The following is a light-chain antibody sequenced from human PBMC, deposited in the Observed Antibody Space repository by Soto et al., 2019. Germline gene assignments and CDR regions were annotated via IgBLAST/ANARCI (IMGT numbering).Light chain of an antibody. V-gene: IGKV4-1*01. CDR2: WAS. CDR3: QHYYNSWT. J-gene: IGKJ1*01. Sequence: DIQMTQSPSSLSASEGDRVTITCRASESIAGYLAWYQQKAGQPPKLLIDWASTRASGVPDRFSGSGSGTDFTLTISSLQAEDVAVYYCQHYYNSWTFGQGTQVEIK. CDR1: ESIAGY.